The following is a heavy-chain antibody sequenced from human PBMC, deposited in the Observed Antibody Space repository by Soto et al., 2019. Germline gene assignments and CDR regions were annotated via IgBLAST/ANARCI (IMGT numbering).Heavy chain of an antibody. V-gene: IGHV1-69*02. CDR1: GGTFSIYN. Sequence: ASVKVSCKASGGTFSIYNISWVRQAPGQGLEWMGRIIPILGIANYAQKFQGRVTITADKSTSTAYMELSSLRSEDTAVYYCATADIVVVVAATPHFDYWGQGTLVTVSS. CDR3: ATADIVVVVAATPHFDY. D-gene: IGHD2-15*01. J-gene: IGHJ4*02. CDR2: IIPILGIA.